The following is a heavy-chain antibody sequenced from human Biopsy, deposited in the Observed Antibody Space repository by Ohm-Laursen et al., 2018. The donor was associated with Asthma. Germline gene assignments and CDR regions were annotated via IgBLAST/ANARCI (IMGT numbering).Heavy chain of an antibody. V-gene: IGHV4-39*01. CDR1: GGSMTPTSHY. J-gene: IGHJ6*02. CDR3: ARRITIFGVVQKDHGMDA. CDR2: ISYGGKI. Sequence: SETLSLTCAVSGGSMTPTSHYWDWIRQAPGKGLEWIGYISYGGKISSNPTLKNPVTISRDTSKNQFSLRLTSVTAADTAVYFCARRITIFGVVQKDHGMDAWGQGTAVTVSS. D-gene: IGHD3-3*01.